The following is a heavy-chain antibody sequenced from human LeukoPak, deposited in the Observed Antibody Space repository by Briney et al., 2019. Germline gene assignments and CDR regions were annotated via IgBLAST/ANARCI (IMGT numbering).Heavy chain of an antibody. J-gene: IGHJ4*02. CDR2: LYNSRRT. D-gene: IGHD1-7*01. Sequence: ETLSLTCTLSGGSMSRHYWSWIRHPAGEGLEWFGHLYNSRRTNFNPSPQSRVTMSVDQSKNQFSLKLSSGTAADTAVYYCARDGNSYYFDYWGQGTLVTVSS. CDR3: ARDGNSYYFDY. CDR1: GGSMSRHY. V-gene: IGHV4-4*07.